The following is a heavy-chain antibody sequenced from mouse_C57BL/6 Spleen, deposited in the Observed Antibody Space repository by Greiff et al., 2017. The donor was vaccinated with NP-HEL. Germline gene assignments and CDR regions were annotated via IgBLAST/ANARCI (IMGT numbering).Heavy chain of an antibody. CDR3: GRSGYYGSFDY. CDR1: GYAFSSYW. CDR2: IYPGDGDT. D-gene: IGHD1-1*01. V-gene: IGHV1-80*01. Sequence: VQLQQSGAELVKPGASVKISCKASGYAFSSYWMNWVKQRPGQGLEWIGQIYPGDGDTNYNGKFKGKATLTADKSSSTAYMQLSSLTSEDSAVYYCGRSGYYGSFDYWGQGTTLTVSS. J-gene: IGHJ2*01.